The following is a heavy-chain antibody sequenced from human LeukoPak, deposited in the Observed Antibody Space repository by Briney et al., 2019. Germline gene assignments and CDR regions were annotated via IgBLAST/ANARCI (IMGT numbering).Heavy chain of an antibody. CDR2: MYSSGTT. V-gene: IGHV4-59*08. D-gene: IGHD6-19*01. CDR3: ARSSGWYWYFDL. J-gene: IGHJ2*01. Sequence: SETLSLTCTVSGGSISNYYCSWIRQPPGKGLEWIGYMYSSGTTNYNPSLKSRVTISVDTSKNQFSLELSSVTAADTAVYYCARSSGWYWYFDLWGRGTLVAVSS. CDR1: GGSISNYY.